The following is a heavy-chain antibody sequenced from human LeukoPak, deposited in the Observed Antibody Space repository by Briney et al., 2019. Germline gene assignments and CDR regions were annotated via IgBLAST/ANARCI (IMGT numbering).Heavy chain of an antibody. CDR1: GFAFDEHG. Sequence: GGSLRLSCSAPGFAFDEHGMRWVRQVPGKGVEWVSGINWSGGSTGYADPLRGRFTISRDNAKNYLYLQMDSLRAEDTALYYCARAPITSPFYFDYWGQGTLVTVSS. J-gene: IGHJ4*02. CDR2: INWSGGST. CDR3: ARAPITSPFYFDY. D-gene: IGHD2-2*01. V-gene: IGHV3-20*04.